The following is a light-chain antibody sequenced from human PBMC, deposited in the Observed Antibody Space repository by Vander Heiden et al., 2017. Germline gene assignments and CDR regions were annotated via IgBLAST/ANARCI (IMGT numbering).Light chain of an antibody. V-gene: IGKV1-39*01. CDR3: QQSYSSPLT. CDR2: GAS. Sequence: DIPMTQSPSSLSASLGERVTLTCRASQSISSNLKWYQQKPGKAPKLLIYGASSWESGVPARLSGSGSGTEFTLTISSLQTEDFAIYYCQQSYSSPLTFGGGTKVEIK. J-gene: IGKJ4*01. CDR1: QSISSN.